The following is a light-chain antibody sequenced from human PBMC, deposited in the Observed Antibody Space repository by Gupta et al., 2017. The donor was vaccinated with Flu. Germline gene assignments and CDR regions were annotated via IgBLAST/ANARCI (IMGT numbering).Light chain of an antibody. CDR1: QSVTSSY. CDR2: GAS. J-gene: IGKJ5*01. V-gene: IGKV3-20*01. Sequence: EIALTQSPGTLSLSPVERATLSCRASQSVTSSYLAWYQQKPGQAPRLLIYGASSRATGIPDRFSGSGSGTDFTLTISRLEPEDFAVYYCQQYGSLPITFGQGTRLEIK. CDR3: QQYGSLPIT.